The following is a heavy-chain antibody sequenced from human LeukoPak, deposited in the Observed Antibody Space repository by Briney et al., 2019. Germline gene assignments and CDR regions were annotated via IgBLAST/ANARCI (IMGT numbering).Heavy chain of an antibody. Sequence: GGSLRLSCAASGFTFSSYWMSWVRQAPGKGLEWVANIKQDGSEKYYVDSVKGRFTISRDNAKNSLSLQMNSLRAEDTAVYYCARDYYDSSGYGPLDYWGQGTLVTVSS. V-gene: IGHV3-7*01. J-gene: IGHJ4*02. CDR3: ARDYYDSSGYGPLDY. D-gene: IGHD3-22*01. CDR1: GFTFSSYW. CDR2: IKQDGSEK.